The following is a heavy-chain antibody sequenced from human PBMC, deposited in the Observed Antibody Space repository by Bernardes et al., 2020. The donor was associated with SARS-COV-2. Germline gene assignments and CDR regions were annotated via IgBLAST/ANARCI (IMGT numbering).Heavy chain of an antibody. Sequence: ASVKVSCKVSGYTLTELSMHWVRQAPGKGLEWMGGFDPEDGETIYAQKFQGRVTMTEDTSTDTAYMELSSLRSEDTAVYYCATAPVLLWFGELLPNWFDPWGQGTLVTVSS. J-gene: IGHJ5*02. CDR3: ATAPVLLWFGELLPNWFDP. V-gene: IGHV1-24*01. CDR2: FDPEDGET. D-gene: IGHD3-10*01. CDR1: GYTLTELS.